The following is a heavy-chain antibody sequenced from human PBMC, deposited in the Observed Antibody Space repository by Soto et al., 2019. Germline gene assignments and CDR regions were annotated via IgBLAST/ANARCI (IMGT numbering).Heavy chain of an antibody. J-gene: IGHJ4*02. V-gene: IGHV1-69*13. CDR3: ARDKMPAAGDY. Sequence: ASVKVSCKASGGTFSSYAISWVRQAPGQGLEWMGGIIPIFGTANYTQKFQGRVTITADESTSTAYMELSSLRSEDTAVYYCARDKMPAAGDYWGQGTLVTVSS. D-gene: IGHD6-13*01. CDR2: IIPIFGTA. CDR1: GGTFSSYA.